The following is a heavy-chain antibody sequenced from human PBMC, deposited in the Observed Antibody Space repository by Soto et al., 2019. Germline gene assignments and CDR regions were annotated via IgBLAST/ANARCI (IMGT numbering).Heavy chain of an antibody. V-gene: IGHV1-69*08. CDR1: GGTFSSYT. CDR2: IIPILGIA. CDR3: ARDRVTMVRGVIPDY. J-gene: IGHJ4*02. D-gene: IGHD3-10*01. Sequence: VQLVQSGAEVKKPGSSVKVSCKASGGTFSSYTISWVRQAPGQGLEWMGRIIPILGIANYAQKFQGRVTITADKSTSTAYMELSSLRSEDTAVYYCARDRVTMVRGVIPDYWGQGTLVTVSS.